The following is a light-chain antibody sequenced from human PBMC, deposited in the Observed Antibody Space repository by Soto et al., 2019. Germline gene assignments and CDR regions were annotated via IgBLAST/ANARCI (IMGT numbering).Light chain of an antibody. V-gene: IGLV1-51*02. CDR3: ETWDSSLRTAV. J-gene: IGLJ2*01. Sequence: QSVLTQPPSVSAAPGQKVTISCSGTTSNIGSNYVSWYQQLPGTAPKLLIYENNKPPSGIPDRFSGSKSGTSATLGITGLQPGDEADYYCETWDSSLRTAVFGGGTQLTVL. CDR1: TSNIGSNY. CDR2: ENN.